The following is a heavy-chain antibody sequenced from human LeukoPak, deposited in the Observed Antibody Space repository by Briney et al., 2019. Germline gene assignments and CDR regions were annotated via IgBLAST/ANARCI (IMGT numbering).Heavy chain of an antibody. CDR3: ARARGLQDY. V-gene: IGHV3-21*01. Sequence: GGSLSLSCAASGFTFSSYSVNWVRQAPGKGLEWVSSISSSSSYIDYADSVKGRFTISRDNAKNSLYLQMNSLRAEDTAVYYCARARGLQDYWGQGTLVTVSS. CDR1: GFTFSSYS. J-gene: IGHJ4*02. D-gene: IGHD4-11*01. CDR2: ISSSSSYI.